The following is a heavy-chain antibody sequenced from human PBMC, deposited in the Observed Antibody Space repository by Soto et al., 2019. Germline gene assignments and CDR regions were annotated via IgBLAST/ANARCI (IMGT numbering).Heavy chain of an antibody. D-gene: IGHD3-3*01. CDR1: GYTFTSYG. Sequence: ASVKVSCKASGYTFTSYGISWVRQVPGQGLEWMGWISAYNGNTNYAQKLQGRVTMTTDTSTSTAYMELRSLRSDDTAVYYCARGATIFGVVIFGKSAEYFQHWGQGTLVTVSS. V-gene: IGHV1-18*01. J-gene: IGHJ1*01. CDR3: ARGATIFGVVIFGKSAEYFQH. CDR2: ISAYNGNT.